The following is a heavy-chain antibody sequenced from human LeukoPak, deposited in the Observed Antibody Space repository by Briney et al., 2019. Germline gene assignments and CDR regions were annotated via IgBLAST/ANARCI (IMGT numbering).Heavy chain of an antibody. V-gene: IGHV1-2*02. J-gene: IGHJ4*02. CDR1: GYTFTYYY. CDR3: ARGGIAAAGTDY. D-gene: IGHD6-13*01. CDR2: INPTSGET. Sequence: GASVKVSCKASGYTFTYYYMHWVRQAPGEGLEWMGWINPTSGETQSAQKFQGRVTMTRNTSISTAYMELSSLRSEDTAVYYCARGGIAAAGTDYWGQGTLVTVSS.